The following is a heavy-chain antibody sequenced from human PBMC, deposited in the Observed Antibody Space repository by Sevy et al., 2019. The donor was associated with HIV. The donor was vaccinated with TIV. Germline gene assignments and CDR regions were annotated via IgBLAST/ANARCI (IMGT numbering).Heavy chain of an antibody. Sequence: ASVKVSCKASADTFSSYAINWVRQAPGQGVEWMGGIIPSFGTTKYGQRFQGRVTITAVESTCTAYMELSRLRSEDSAVFYCARGGIGDYSKYFEYWGQGTLVTVSS. J-gene: IGHJ4*02. D-gene: IGHD4-4*01. CDR3: ARGGIGDYSKYFEY. CDR1: ADTFSSYA. V-gene: IGHV1-69*13. CDR2: IIPSFGTT.